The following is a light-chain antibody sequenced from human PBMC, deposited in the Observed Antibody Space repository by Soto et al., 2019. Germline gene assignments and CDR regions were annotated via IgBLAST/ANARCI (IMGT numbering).Light chain of an antibody. CDR3: XVWDSSSDHWV. CDR1: NIGSKS. V-gene: IGLV3-21*02. J-gene: IGLJ3*02. Sequence: SYELTQPPSVSVAPGQTARITCGGNNIGSKSVHWYQQKPGQAPVLVVYDDSDXXXGXXERFSGSXSGNTATLTISRVEAXXXXXXXXXVWDSSSDHWVFGGGTKLTVL. CDR2: DDS.